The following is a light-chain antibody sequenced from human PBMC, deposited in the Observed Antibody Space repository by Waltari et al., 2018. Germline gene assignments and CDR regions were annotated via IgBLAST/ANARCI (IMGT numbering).Light chain of an antibody. CDR1: SSNIGAGYD. Sequence: QSVLTQPPSVSGAPGQTVTISCAGSSSNIGAGYDVHWYQQLPGAAPKLLIYAYSSRPSGVPDRFYGSKSGTSASLAINGLQPEDEADYYCQFYDSALSAVFGGGTKVTVL. V-gene: IGLV1-40*01. J-gene: IGLJ3*02. CDR3: QFYDSALSAV. CDR2: AYS.